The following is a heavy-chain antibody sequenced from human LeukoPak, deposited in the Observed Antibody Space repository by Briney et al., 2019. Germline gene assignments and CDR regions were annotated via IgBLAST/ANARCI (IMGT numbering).Heavy chain of an antibody. CDR2: IWYDGSNK. V-gene: IGHV3-33*01. Sequence: GGSLRLSCAASGFTFSSYGMHWVRQAPGKGLEWVAVIWYDGSNKYYADSVKGRFTISRDNSKNTLYLQMNSLRAEDTAVYYCARDPSNYGSGSYSPGYFDYWGQGTLVTVSS. CDR1: GFTFSSYG. D-gene: IGHD3-10*01. CDR3: ARDPSNYGSGSYSPGYFDY. J-gene: IGHJ4*02.